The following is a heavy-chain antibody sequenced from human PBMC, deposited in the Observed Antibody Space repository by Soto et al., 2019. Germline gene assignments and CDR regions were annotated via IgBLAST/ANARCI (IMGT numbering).Heavy chain of an antibody. CDR2: ISSSSYYI. J-gene: IGHJ6*02. V-gene: IGHV3-21*06. CDR3: ARNRDPSSKTHGMDV. Sequence: GGSLRLSCTPSGLSFSTHSMNWVRQAPGKGLEWVSSISSSSYYIYYADSVKGRFTISRDNAKNTLFLQMNSLRADDTAVYYCARNRDPSSKTHGMDVWGQGTTGTVSS. CDR1: GLSFSTHS.